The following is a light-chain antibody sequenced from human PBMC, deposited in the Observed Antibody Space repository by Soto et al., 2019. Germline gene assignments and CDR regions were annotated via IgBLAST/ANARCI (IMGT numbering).Light chain of an antibody. CDR3: LLSYSGALV. Sequence: QAVVTQEPSLTVSPGGTVTLTCGSITGTVTTGHAPYWFQQKPGQAPRTLIYETTNRHSWTPARFSGSLLGGKAALTLSGGQPEDEAEYYCLLSYSGALVFGGGTKLTVL. V-gene: IGLV7-46*01. J-gene: IGLJ2*01. CDR2: ETT. CDR1: TGTVTTGHA.